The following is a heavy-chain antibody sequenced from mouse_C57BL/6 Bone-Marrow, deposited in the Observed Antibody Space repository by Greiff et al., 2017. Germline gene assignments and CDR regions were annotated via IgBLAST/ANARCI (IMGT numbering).Heavy chain of an antibody. V-gene: IGHV14-4*01. Sequence: EVQLQQSGAELVRPGASVKLSCTASGFNIKDDYMHWVKQRPEQGLEWIGWIDPENGDTEYASKFQGKATITADTSSNTAYLQLSSLTSEDTAVYYCTGVYGGYLYYFDYWGQGTTLTVSS. J-gene: IGHJ2*01. CDR3: TGVYGGYLYYFDY. CDR2: IDPENGDT. D-gene: IGHD2-3*01. CDR1: GFNIKDDY.